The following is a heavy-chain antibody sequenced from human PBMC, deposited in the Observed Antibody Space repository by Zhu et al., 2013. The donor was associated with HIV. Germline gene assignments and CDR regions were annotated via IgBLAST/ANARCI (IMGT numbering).Heavy chain of an antibody. CDR1: GGTFSSFA. Sequence: QVHLVQSGAEVKKPGSSVKVSCKASGGTFSSFAISWVRQAPGQGLEWMGGIVPLFDTPHYAQKFQDRVTITADASTSTVYVELSSLRSEDTAVYYCARDRPGTTVGYYYYDMDVWGQGTTVIVSS. J-gene: IGHJ6*02. V-gene: IGHV1-69*12. CDR3: ARDRPGTTVGYYYYDMDV. CDR2: IVPLFDTP. D-gene: IGHD1-7*01.